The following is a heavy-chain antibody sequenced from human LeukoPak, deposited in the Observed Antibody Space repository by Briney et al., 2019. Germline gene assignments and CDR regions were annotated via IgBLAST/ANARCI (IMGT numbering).Heavy chain of an antibody. Sequence: GGSLRLSCAASGFTFSSYSMNWVRQAPGKGPEWVSSISSSSSYIYYANSVKGRFTISRDNAKNSLYLQMNSLRAEDTAVYYCARSGIAVAGHDYWGQGTLVTVSS. CDR1: GFTFSSYS. D-gene: IGHD6-19*01. J-gene: IGHJ4*02. CDR2: ISSSSSYI. V-gene: IGHV3-21*01. CDR3: ARSGIAVAGHDY.